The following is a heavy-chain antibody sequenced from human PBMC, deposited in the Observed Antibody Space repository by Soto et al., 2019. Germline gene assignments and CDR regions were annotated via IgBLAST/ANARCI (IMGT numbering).Heavy chain of an antibody. Sequence: PGGSLRLSCAASGFTFISYAMHWVRQAPGKGLEYVSAISSNGGSTYYANSVKGRFTISRDNSKNTLYLQMGSLRAEDMAVYYCARDHDYCSGGSCYSGAFDIWGQGTMVTVSS. J-gene: IGHJ3*02. D-gene: IGHD2-15*01. CDR2: ISSNGGST. CDR3: ARDHDYCSGGSCYSGAFDI. V-gene: IGHV3-64*01. CDR1: GFTFISYA.